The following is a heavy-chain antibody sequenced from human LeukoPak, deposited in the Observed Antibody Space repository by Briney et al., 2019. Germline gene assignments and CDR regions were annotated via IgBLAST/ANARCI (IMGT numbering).Heavy chain of an antibody. V-gene: IGHV3-7*03. CDR3: ARSSYSSSSSV. Sequence: GGSLRLSCVGSGFTFSRYWLNWVRQAPGKGLEWVANMNQDGSEIYYLDSVKGRFTISRDNAKNSLYLQINSLRAEDTAVYYCARSSYSSSSSVWGQGTMVTVSS. D-gene: IGHD6-6*01. J-gene: IGHJ3*01. CDR1: GFTFSRYW. CDR2: MNQDGSEI.